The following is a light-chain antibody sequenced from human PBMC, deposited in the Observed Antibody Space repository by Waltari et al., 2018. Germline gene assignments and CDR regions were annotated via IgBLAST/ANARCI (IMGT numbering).Light chain of an antibody. CDR3: QQYYNTPYT. CDR1: QSVLYSSNNKNY. Sequence: DTVMTQSPDSLAVSLGERATINCKSSQSVLYSSNNKNYLAWYQQKPGQPPKLLIYWASTRESGVPDRFSGSGSGTDFTITISSLQAEDVAVYYCQQYYNTPYTFGQGTKLEIK. CDR2: WAS. V-gene: IGKV4-1*01. J-gene: IGKJ2*01.